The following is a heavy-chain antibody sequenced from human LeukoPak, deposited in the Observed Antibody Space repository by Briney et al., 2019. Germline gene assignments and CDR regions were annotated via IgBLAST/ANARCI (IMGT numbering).Heavy chain of an antibody. CDR1: GGSISSGSYY. J-gene: IGHJ4*02. V-gene: IGHV4-61*02. CDR2: IYTSGST. CDR3: AREGLGELTLDC. Sequence: SQTLSLTCTVSGGSISSGSYYWSWIRQPAGKGLEWIGRIYTSGSTNYNPSLKSRVTMSVDTSKNQFSLKLSSVTAADTAVYYCAREGLGELTLDCWGQGTLVTVSS. D-gene: IGHD3-16*01.